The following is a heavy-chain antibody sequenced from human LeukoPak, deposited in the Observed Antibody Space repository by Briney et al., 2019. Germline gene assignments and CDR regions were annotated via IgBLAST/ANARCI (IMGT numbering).Heavy chain of an antibody. J-gene: IGHJ5*02. Sequence: ASVKVSCKASGYTFTGYYIHWVRQAPGQGLEWMGLINPNSGGTNYAQKFQGRVTMTRDTSINTAHMELSRLRSDDTAVYYCVRVDGSGWYWFDPWGQGTLVTVSS. V-gene: IGHV1-2*02. D-gene: IGHD6-19*01. CDR3: VRVDGSGWYWFDP. CDR1: GYTFTGYY. CDR2: INPNSGGT.